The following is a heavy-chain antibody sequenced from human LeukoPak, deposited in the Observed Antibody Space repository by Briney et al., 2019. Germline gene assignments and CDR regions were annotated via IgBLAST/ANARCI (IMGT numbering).Heavy chain of an antibody. CDR3: ARLHDYGDHIDY. Sequence: PSETLSLTCAVYGGSFSGYYWSWIRQPPGKGLEWIGEINHSGSTNYNPSLKSRVTISVDTSKNQFSLKLSSVTAADTAVYYCARLHDYGDHIDYWGQGTLVTVSS. CDR1: GGSFSGYY. CDR2: INHSGST. D-gene: IGHD4-17*01. J-gene: IGHJ4*02. V-gene: IGHV4-34*01.